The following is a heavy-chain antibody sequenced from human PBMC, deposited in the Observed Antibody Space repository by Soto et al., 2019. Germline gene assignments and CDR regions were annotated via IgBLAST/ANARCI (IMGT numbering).Heavy chain of an antibody. CDR1: GYTFTSYA. CDR3: ARGSGLYYFDY. J-gene: IGHJ4*02. V-gene: IGHV1-3*01. Sequence: QVQLVQSGAEVKKPGASVKVTCKASGYTFTSYAMYWVRQAPGQRLEWMGWINAGNGNTKYSQKFQGRVTITRDTSASTAYMELSSLRSEDTAVYYCARGSGLYYFDYWGQGTLVTVSS. D-gene: IGHD3-10*01. CDR2: INAGNGNT.